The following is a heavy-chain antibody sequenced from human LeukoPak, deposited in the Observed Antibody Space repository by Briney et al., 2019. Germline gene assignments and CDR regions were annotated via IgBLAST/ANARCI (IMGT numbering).Heavy chain of an antibody. D-gene: IGHD4-11*01. Sequence: GGSLRLSCAASGFTFSGYGMSWVRQAPGKGLEWVSAISGSGGSTYYADSVKGRFTISRDNAKNSLYLQMNSLRADDTAVYYCAREQTSLDYWGQGTLVTVSS. CDR3: AREQTSLDY. V-gene: IGHV3-23*01. CDR1: GFTFSGYG. J-gene: IGHJ4*02. CDR2: ISGSGGST.